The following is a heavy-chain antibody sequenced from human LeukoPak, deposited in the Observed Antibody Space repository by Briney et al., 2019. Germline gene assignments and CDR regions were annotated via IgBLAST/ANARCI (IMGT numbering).Heavy chain of an antibody. Sequence: GGSLRLSCAASGFTFSSYVMLWVRQAPGMGLEYVSSIDPDGETSYYANSVKGRFTISRDNSNNMLYLHMGSLTSEDMAVYYCAAQGGLTGAYDPWGQGTLVTASS. CDR1: GFTFSSYV. J-gene: IGHJ5*02. D-gene: IGHD1-20*01. CDR3: AAQGGLTGAYDP. CDR2: IDPDGETS. V-gene: IGHV3-64*01.